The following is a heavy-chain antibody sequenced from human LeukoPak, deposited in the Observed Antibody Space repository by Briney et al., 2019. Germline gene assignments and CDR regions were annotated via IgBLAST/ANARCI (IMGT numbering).Heavy chain of an antibody. D-gene: IGHD3-22*01. CDR2: IYYSGST. CDR3: ARGVAILYYYDSSGYYLDY. J-gene: IGHJ4*02. Sequence: SQTLSLTCTVSGGSISSGDYYWSWIRQPPGKGLEWIGYIYYSGSTNYNPSLKSRVTISVDTSKNQFSLKLSSVTAADTAVYYCARGVAILYYYDSSGYYLDYWGQGTLVTVSS. V-gene: IGHV4-61*08. CDR1: GGSISSGDYY.